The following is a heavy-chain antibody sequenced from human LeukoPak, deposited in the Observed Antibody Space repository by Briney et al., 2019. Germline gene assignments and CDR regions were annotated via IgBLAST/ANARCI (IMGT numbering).Heavy chain of an antibody. CDR1: GGSISSSSYY. Sequence: SETLSLTCTVSGGSISSSSYYWGWIRQPPGKGLEWIGSIYYSGSTYYNPSLKSRVTISVDTSKNQFSLKLSSVTAADTAVYYCARELPKDDYATPIFDYWGQGTLVTVSS. CDR3: ARELPKDDYATPIFDY. J-gene: IGHJ4*02. D-gene: IGHD4-17*01. V-gene: IGHV4-39*07. CDR2: IYYSGST.